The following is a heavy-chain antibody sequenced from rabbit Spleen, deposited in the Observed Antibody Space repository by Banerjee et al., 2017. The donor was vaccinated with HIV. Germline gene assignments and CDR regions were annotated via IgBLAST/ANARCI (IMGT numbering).Heavy chain of an antibody. CDR1: GVSFSGSSY. J-gene: IGHJ6*01. CDR3: ARDAGTSFSSYGMDL. D-gene: IGHD8-1*01. Sequence: QLLEESGGDLVKPGASLTLTCIASGVSFSGSSYMCWVRQAPGKGLEWIACIDTGSSGFTYFASWAKGRFTISKTSSTTVTLQMTSLTAADTATYFCARDAGTSFSSYGMDLWGQGTLVTVS. V-gene: IGHV1S40*01. CDR2: IDTGSSGFT.